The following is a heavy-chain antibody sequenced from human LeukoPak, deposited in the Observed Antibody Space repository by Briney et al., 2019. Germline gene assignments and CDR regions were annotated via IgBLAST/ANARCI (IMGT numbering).Heavy chain of an antibody. CDR1: GFTFSDYN. V-gene: IGHV3-30-3*01. CDR3: TRDTTCGMDV. D-gene: IGHD1-1*01. J-gene: IGHJ6*02. Sequence: PGGSLRLSCAASGFTFSDYNMHWVRQAPGKGLDWVALMSPDGNKKYYADSVKGRFTISRDNSKNTLYLQMNSLRVEDTAVYYCTRDTTCGMDVWGQGTTVTVSS. CDR2: MSPDGNKK.